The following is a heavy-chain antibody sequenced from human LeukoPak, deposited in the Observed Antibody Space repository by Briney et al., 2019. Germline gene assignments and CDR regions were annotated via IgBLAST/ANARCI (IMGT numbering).Heavy chain of an antibody. V-gene: IGHV3-9*03. J-gene: IGHJ3*02. Sequence: PGGSLRLSCAASGFTFDDYAMHWVRQAPGKGLEWVSGISWNSGSIGYADSVKGRFTISRDNAKNSLYLQMNSLRAEDMALYYCAKDKASGSYTDPHDAFDIWGQGTMVTVSS. D-gene: IGHD1-26*01. CDR1: GFTFDDYA. CDR2: ISWNSGSI. CDR3: AKDKASGSYTDPHDAFDI.